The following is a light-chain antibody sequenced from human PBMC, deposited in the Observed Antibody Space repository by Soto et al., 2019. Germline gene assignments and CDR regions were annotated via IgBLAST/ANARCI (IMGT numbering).Light chain of an antibody. CDR2: DVS. V-gene: IGLV2-14*01. CDR1: SSDIGVYNH. CDR3: SSFTSTSTNYV. Sequence: QSVLTQPASVSGSPGQSITISCTGTSSDIGVYNHVSWYQQHPGKAPKLMIYDVSNRPSGVSNRFSGSKSGNTASLTISGLQPEDEADYYCSSFTSTSTNYVFGTVTKLTVL. J-gene: IGLJ1*01.